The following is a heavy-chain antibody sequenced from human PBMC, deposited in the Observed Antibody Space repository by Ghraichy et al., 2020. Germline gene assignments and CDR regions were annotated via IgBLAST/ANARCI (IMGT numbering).Heavy chain of an antibody. Sequence: GESLNISCAASGFTFSSYGIHWVRQAPGKGLEWVAVIWYDGSNKYYADSVKGRFTISRDNSNNTLSLQMNSLRAEDTAVYYCAKGVGGNSGADYWGQGTLVTVSS. V-gene: IGHV3-33*06. CDR3: AKGVGGNSGADY. CDR1: GFTFSSYG. D-gene: IGHD4-23*01. J-gene: IGHJ4*02. CDR2: IWYDGSNK.